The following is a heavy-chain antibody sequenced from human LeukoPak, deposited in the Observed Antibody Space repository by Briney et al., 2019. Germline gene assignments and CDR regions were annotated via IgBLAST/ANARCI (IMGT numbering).Heavy chain of an antibody. CDR3: ARLLGTPPDVVVPAADPYYFDY. CDR1: GYSFTSYW. Sequence: GESLKISCKGSGYSFTSYWIGWVRQMPGKGLEWMGIIYPGDSDTRYSPSFQGQVTISADKSISTAYLQWSSLKASDTAMYYCARLLGTPPDVVVPAADPYYFDYWGQGTLVTVSS. CDR2: IYPGDSDT. D-gene: IGHD2-2*01. J-gene: IGHJ4*02. V-gene: IGHV5-51*01.